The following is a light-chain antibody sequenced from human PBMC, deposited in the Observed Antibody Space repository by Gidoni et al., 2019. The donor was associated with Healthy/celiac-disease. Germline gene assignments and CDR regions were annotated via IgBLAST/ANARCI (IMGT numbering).Light chain of an antibody. CDR3: AAWDDSLTGWV. J-gene: IGLJ3*02. Sequence: QSVLTQPHAASGAPGQRDTVSCSGSRSNIGRNTINWYPQLPGTAPTLLIYSDTQRPSGVPDRFSGSQSGTSASLAISWLQSEDEADYYCAAWDDSLTGWVFGGGTKLTVL. CDR2: SDT. V-gene: IGLV1-44*01. CDR1: RSNIGRNT.